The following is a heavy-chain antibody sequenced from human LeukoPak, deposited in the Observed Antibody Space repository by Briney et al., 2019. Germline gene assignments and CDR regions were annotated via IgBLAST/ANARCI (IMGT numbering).Heavy chain of an antibody. CDR3: ARDGDGDYYDSSGYYYS. Sequence: GGSLRLSGAASGFTFSSYWMSWVRQAPGKGLEWVANIKQDGSEKYYVDSVKGRFTISRDNAKNSLYLQMNSLRAEDTAVYYCARDGDGDYYDSSGYYYSWGQGTLVTVSS. V-gene: IGHV3-7*03. CDR2: IKQDGSEK. CDR1: GFTFSSYW. D-gene: IGHD3-22*01. J-gene: IGHJ4*02.